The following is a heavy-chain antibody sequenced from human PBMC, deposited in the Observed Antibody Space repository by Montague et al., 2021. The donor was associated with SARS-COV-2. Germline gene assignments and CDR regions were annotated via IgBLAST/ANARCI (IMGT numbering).Heavy chain of an antibody. CDR3: ARGSWHIVVVTAIRDGYYGMDV. CDR1: GGSFSNHY. V-gene: IGHV4-34*01. D-gene: IGHD2-21*02. CDR2: INHSGST. J-gene: IGHJ6*02. Sequence: SETLSLTCALYGGSFSNHYWSWIRQPPGKGLEWIGEINHSGSTNYNPSLKSRVTISVDTSKNQFSLKLSSVTAADTAVYYCARGSWHIVVVTAIRDGYYGMDVWGQGTTVTVSS.